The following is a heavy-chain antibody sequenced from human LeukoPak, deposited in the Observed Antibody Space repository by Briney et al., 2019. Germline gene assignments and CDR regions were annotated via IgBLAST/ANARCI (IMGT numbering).Heavy chain of an antibody. J-gene: IGHJ6*03. Sequence: ASVKVSCKASGYTFTGYYMHWVRQAPGQGLEWMGWMNPNSGNTGYAQKFQGRVTMTRNTSISTAYMELSSLRSEDTAVYYCTVTTTGDYYYMDVWGKGTTVTISS. CDR2: MNPNSGNT. D-gene: IGHD4-17*01. V-gene: IGHV1-8*02. CDR1: GYTFTGYY. CDR3: TVTTTGDYYYMDV.